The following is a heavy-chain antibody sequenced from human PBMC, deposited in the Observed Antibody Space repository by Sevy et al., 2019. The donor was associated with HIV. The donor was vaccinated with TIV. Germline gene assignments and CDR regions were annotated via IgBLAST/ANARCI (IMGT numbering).Heavy chain of an antibody. CDR2: TKRKAHGGTP. Sequence: GSLRLSCTASGFTLGDYGMSWVRQAPGKGLEWISFTKRKAHGGTPENAAYVKGRFTISKDDSKSIIYLQMNNLKIEDTSVYYCTRWSGSQSIFDYWGQGTLVTVSS. D-gene: IGHD1-26*01. CDR1: GFTLGDYG. J-gene: IGHJ4*02. CDR3: TRWSGSQSIFDY. V-gene: IGHV3-49*04.